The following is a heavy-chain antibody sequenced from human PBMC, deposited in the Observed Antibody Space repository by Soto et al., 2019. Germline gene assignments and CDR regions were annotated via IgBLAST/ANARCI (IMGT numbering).Heavy chain of an antibody. D-gene: IGHD4-4*01. CDR1: GYSFTGYY. J-gene: IGHJ5*02. CDR3: ARETDDFTNGADDL. CDR2: IIPHSGET. V-gene: IGHV1-2*02. Sequence: QVQLVQSGAEVKRPGASVKVSCKASGYSFTGYYMHWVRQAPGQGLEWMGWIIPHSGETKYAQKFQARVTLTRDTSISTAYMQLSGLTSDDTAVYYCARETDDFTNGADDLWGQGTLVTVSS.